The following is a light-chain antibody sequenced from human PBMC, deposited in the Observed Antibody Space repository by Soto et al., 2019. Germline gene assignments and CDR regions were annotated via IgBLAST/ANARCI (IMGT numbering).Light chain of an antibody. J-gene: IGLJ2*01. CDR3: AVWDDSLNGVL. CDR1: SSNIGGNI. Sequence: QSVLTQSPSTSGTPGQRVTISCSGSSSNIGGNIVNWYQQIPGTAPKLLIYNNNGRPSGVPDRFSGSKSGTSASLAISGLQSEDEADYYCAVWDDSLNGVLFGGGTKVTVL. V-gene: IGLV1-44*01. CDR2: NNN.